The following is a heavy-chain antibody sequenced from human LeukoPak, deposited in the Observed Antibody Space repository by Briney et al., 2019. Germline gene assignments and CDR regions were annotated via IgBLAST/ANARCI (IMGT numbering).Heavy chain of an antibody. V-gene: IGHV1-69*02. D-gene: IGHD3-3*01. CDR2: IIPILGIA. CDR1: GGTFSSYT. CDR3: ASLPSGGYYYYGMDV. Sequence: ASVKVSCKASGGTFSSYTISWVRQAPGQGLEWMGRIIPILGIANYAQKFQGRVTITAGKSTSTAYMELSSLRSEDTAVYYCASLPSGGYYYYGMDVWGQGTTVTVSS. J-gene: IGHJ6*02.